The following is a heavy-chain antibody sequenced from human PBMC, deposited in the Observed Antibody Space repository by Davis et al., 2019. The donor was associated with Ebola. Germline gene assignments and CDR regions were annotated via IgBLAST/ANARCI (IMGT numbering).Heavy chain of an antibody. Sequence: GESLKISCAASGFTVSSNYMSWVRQAPGKGLEWVSVIYSGGSTYYADSVKGRFTISRDNSKNTLYLQMNSLRAEDTAVYYCASFNYYGMDVWGQGTTVTVSS. CDR2: IYSGGST. CDR1: GFTVSSNY. CDR3: ASFNYYGMDV. J-gene: IGHJ6*02. V-gene: IGHV3-66*01.